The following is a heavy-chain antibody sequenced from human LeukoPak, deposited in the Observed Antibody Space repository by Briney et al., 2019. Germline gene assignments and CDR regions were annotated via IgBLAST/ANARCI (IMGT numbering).Heavy chain of an antibody. CDR2: IYYSGST. CDR3: AKTEAGYWYFDL. Sequence: SETLSLTCTVSGGSISHYFWSWIRQPPGKALEWIGYIYYSGSTNYNPSLKSRVTISVDPSKNQFSLKLNSVTAADTAVYYCAKTEAGYWYFDLWGRGTLVTVSS. CDR1: GGSISHYF. D-gene: IGHD6-19*01. J-gene: IGHJ2*01. V-gene: IGHV4-59*08.